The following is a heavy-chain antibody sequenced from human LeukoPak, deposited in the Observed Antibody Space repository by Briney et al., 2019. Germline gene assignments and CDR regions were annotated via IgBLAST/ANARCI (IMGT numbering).Heavy chain of an antibody. Sequence: ASVKVSCKASGYTFTSYDINWVRQATGQGLEWMGWMNPNSGNTGYAQKFQGRVTMTTDTSTSTAYMELRSLRSDDTAVYYCASERIHYGSGRYNWFDPWGQGTPVTVSS. D-gene: IGHD3-10*01. CDR1: GYTFTSYD. CDR2: MNPNSGNT. CDR3: ASERIHYGSGRYNWFDP. J-gene: IGHJ5*02. V-gene: IGHV1-8*01.